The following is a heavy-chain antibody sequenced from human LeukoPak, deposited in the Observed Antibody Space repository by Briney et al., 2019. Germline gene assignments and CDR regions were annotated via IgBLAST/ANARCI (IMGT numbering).Heavy chain of an antibody. CDR1: GYTFTSYY. CDR3: ARAGSTSYIDY. CDR2: IDPSGGST. V-gene: IGHV1-46*01. D-gene: IGHD2-2*01. Sequence: ASVKVSRKASGYTFTSYYMHWVRQAPGQGLEWMGIIDPSGGSTSYAQKLQGRLTMTRDMSTSTVYMEMSSLRSEDTAVYYCARAGSTSYIDYWGQGTLVTVSS. J-gene: IGHJ4*02.